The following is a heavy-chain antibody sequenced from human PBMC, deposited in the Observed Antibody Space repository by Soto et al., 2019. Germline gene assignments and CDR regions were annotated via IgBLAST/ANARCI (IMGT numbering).Heavy chain of an antibody. Sequence: EVQLVESGGGLVQPGGSLRLSCAASGFTFSSYSMNWVRQAPGKGLEWVSYISSSSSTIYYADSVKGRFTISRDNAKNSLYLQMNSLRDEDTAVYYCAIDHGGYCSGGSGSYYCDSWGQGTLVTVSS. CDR3: AIDHGGYCSGGSGSYYCDS. J-gene: IGHJ4*02. D-gene: IGHD2-15*01. V-gene: IGHV3-48*02. CDR1: GFTFSSYS. CDR2: ISSSSSTI.